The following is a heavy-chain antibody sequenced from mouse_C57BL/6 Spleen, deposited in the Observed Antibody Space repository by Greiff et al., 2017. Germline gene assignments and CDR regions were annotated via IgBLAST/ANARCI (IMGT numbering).Heavy chain of an antibody. CDR2: IDPSDSYT. J-gene: IGHJ4*01. D-gene: IGHD2-2*01. Sequence: QVQLQQPGAELVRPGTSVKLSCKASGYTFTSYWMHWVKQRPGQGLEWIGVIDPSDSYTNYNQKFKGKATLTVDTSSSTAYMQLSSLTSEDSAVYYCARLSTMVTTGAMDYWGQGTSVTVSS. CDR3: ARLSTMVTTGAMDY. V-gene: IGHV1-59*01. CDR1: GYTFTSYW.